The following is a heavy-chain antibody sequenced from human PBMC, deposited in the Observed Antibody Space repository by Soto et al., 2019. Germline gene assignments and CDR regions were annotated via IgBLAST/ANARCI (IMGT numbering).Heavy chain of an antibody. V-gene: IGHV3-53*01. CDR2: IYSGGST. CDR3: ARFVILTGYDY. CDR1: GFTVSSNY. Sequence: GGSLRLSCAASGFTVSSNYMSWVRQAPGKGLEWVSVIYSGGSTYYADSVKGRFTISRDNSKNTLYLQMNSLRAEDTAVYYCARFVILTGYDYWGQGTLVTVSS. D-gene: IGHD3-9*01. J-gene: IGHJ4*02.